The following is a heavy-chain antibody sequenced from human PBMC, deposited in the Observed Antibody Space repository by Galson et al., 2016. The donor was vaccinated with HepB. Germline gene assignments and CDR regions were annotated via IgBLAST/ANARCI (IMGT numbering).Heavy chain of an antibody. CDR3: ARRLYCSGGSCYIFDS. J-gene: IGHJ4*02. CDR1: GGSISSSNW. Sequence: SETLSLTCTVSGGSISSSNWWSRVRQPPGKGLEWIGDVFHNGNTNYKSSLKSRVTISVDKSKNQFSLNLTSVTAADTAVYYCARRLYCSGGSCYIFDSWGQGTLVTVSS. V-gene: IGHV4-4*02. D-gene: IGHD2-15*01. CDR2: VFHNGNT.